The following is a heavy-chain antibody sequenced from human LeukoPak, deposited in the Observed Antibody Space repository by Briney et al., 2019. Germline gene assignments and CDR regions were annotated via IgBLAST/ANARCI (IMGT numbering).Heavy chain of an antibody. Sequence: SETLSLTCTVSGGSISSSRYYWGWIRQPPGKGLEWIGSIYYSGSTYYNPSLKSRVTISVDTSKNQFSLKLSSVTAADTAVYYCARHERSYLYYDSSGYYETIDYWGQGTLVTVFS. CDR1: GGSISSSRYY. CDR2: IYYSGST. D-gene: IGHD3-22*01. J-gene: IGHJ4*02. CDR3: ARHERSYLYYDSSGYYETIDY. V-gene: IGHV4-39*01.